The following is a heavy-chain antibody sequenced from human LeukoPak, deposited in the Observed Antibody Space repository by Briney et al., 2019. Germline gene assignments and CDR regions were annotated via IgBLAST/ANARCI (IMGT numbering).Heavy chain of an antibody. Sequence: GASVKVSCKVSGYTFSDYYMHWVRQAPGKGLGWMGLVDPEDGETIYAEKFQGRVTITADTSTDTAYMELSSLRSEDTAVYYCATNLHHIVVVPADILGPKSNWFNPWGQGTLVSVSS. J-gene: IGHJ5*02. V-gene: IGHV1-69-2*01. CDR2: VDPEDGET. D-gene: IGHD2-2*01. CDR3: ATNLHHIVVVPADILGPKSNWFNP. CDR1: GYTFSDYY.